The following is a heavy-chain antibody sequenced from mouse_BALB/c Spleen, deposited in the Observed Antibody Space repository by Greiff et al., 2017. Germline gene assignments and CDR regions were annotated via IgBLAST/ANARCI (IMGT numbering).Heavy chain of an antibody. V-gene: IGHV1S56*01. CDR3: APYDYDGAWFAY. J-gene: IGHJ3*01. D-gene: IGHD2-4*01. Sequence: QVQLKQSGPELVKPGASVRISCKASGYTFTSYYIHWVKQRPGQGLEWIGWIYPGNVNTKYNEKFKGKATLTADKSSSTAYMQLSSLTSEDSAVYYCAPYDYDGAWFAYWGQGTLVTVSA. CDR1: GYTFTSYY. CDR2: IYPGNVNT.